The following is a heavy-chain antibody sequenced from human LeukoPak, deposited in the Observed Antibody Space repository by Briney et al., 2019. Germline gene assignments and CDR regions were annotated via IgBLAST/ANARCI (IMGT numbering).Heavy chain of an antibody. CDR1: GYTFTSYY. V-gene: IGHV1-46*01. Sequence: ASVKVSCKASGYTFTSYYMHWVRQAPGQGLEWMGIINPSGGSTSYAQKFQGRVTMTRDTSTSTVYMELSSLRSEDTAVYYCARDREGYCSGGSCYSEMDVWGKGTTVTVSS. J-gene: IGHJ6*04. CDR3: ARDREGYCSGGSCYSEMDV. D-gene: IGHD2-15*01. CDR2: INPSGGST.